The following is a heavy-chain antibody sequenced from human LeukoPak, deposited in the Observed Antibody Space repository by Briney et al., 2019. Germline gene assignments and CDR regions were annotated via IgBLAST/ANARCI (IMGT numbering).Heavy chain of an antibody. D-gene: IGHD2-15*01. V-gene: IGHV1-18*01. CDR1: GYTFTNYA. J-gene: IGHJ4*02. Sequence: GASVKVSCKASGYTFTNYAFSWVRQAPGQGLEWMGWISAYNGNTNYAQKLQGGVTMTTDTSTSTVYMELRSLRSDDTAVYYCARDVGEGFCSGGSCSDYWGQGTLVTVSS. CDR2: ISAYNGNT. CDR3: ARDVGEGFCSGGSCSDY.